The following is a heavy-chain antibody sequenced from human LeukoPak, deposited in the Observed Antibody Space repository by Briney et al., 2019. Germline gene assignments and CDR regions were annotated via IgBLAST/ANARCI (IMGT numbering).Heavy chain of an antibody. D-gene: IGHD1/OR15-1a*01. CDR2: ISSYTVNK. CDR1: GYTFSGYY. V-gene: IGHV1-18*04. J-gene: IGHJ3*01. Sequence: ASVKVSCKASGYTFSGYYMHWVRQAPGKGLEWMGWISSYTVNKTSAQKFQGRVTLTTDTSTNTVSLELRRLTFDDTAVYYCARGHHDIGTTGTFDVWGQGTRVIVSS. CDR3: ARGHHDIGTTGTFDV.